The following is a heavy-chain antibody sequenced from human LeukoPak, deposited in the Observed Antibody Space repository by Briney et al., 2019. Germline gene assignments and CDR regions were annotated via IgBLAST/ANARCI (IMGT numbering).Heavy chain of an antibody. Sequence: SVKVSCKASGFTFTSSAVQWVRQARGQRLEWIRWIVVGSGNTNYAQKFQERVTITRDMSTSTAYMELSSLRSEDTAVYYCAAPGRGSGSYDAFDIWGQGTMVTVSS. CDR1: GFTFTSSA. D-gene: IGHD3-10*01. V-gene: IGHV1-58*01. J-gene: IGHJ3*02. CDR3: AAPGRGSGSYDAFDI. CDR2: IVVGSGNT.